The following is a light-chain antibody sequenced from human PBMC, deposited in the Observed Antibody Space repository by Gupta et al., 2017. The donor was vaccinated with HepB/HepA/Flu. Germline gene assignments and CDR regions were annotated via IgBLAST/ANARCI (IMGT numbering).Light chain of an antibody. J-gene: IGLJ3*02. Sequence: QSVLTQPPSASGTPGQRVTISCSGSSSNIGSNTVNWYQQLPGTAPKILIYSNNQRPSGVPDRFSGSKSGTSASLAISGLQSEDEADYYCAAWDDSLNGPVFGGETKLTV. CDR2: SNN. CDR1: SSNIGSNT. V-gene: IGLV1-44*01. CDR3: AAWDDSLNGPV.